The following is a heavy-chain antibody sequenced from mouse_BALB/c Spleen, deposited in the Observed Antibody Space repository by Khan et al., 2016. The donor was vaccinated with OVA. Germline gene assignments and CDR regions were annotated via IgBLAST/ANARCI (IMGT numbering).Heavy chain of an antibody. CDR1: GYTFTDFT. CDR2: INTYYGDV. CDR3: TRGGGSRFAY. Sequence: VQLQESGAELVRPGVSVKISCKGSGYTFTDFTMHWVKQSHAKSLEWIGVINTYYGDVTYNQKFKGKATMTVDKSSSTVYMELARLTSEDSAIYCCTRGGGSRFAYWGQGTLVTVSA. V-gene: IGHV1S137*01. J-gene: IGHJ3*01.